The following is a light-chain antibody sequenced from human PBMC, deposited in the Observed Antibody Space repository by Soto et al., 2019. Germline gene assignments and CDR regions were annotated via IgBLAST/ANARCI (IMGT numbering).Light chain of an antibody. CDR1: SSDVGSYNL. V-gene: IGLV2-23*01. CDR2: EGS. J-gene: IGLJ1*01. CDR3: CPHEGSSTPYV. Sequence: QSALTQPASVSGSPGQSITISCTGTSSDVGSYNLVSWYQQHPGKAPKLMIYEGSKRPSGVSNRFSGSKSGNTASLTISGLQAEDEADYYCCPHEGSSTPYVSGTGPK.